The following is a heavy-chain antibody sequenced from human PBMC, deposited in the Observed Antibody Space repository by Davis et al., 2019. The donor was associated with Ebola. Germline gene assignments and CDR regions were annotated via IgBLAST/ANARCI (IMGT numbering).Heavy chain of an antibody. V-gene: IGHV1-18*01. D-gene: IGHD3-3*01. CDR3: ARDGIIPSRRYDFWSGYRFDY. J-gene: IGHJ4*02. CDR2: ISAYNGNT. CDR1: GGTFSSYG. Sequence: ASVKVSCKASGGTFSSYGISWVRQAPGQGLEWTGWISAYNGNTNYAQKLQGRVTMTTDTSTSTAYMELRSLRSDDTAVYYCARDGIIPSRRYDFWSGYRFDYWGQGTLVTVSS.